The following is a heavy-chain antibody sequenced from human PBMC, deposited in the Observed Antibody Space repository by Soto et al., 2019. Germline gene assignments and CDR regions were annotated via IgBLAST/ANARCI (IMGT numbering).Heavy chain of an antibody. V-gene: IGHV5-51*01. CDR3: ARQRLRGTSGYYYFEN. Sequence: GESLKISCKGSGHIFSNYWIGWVRQMPGKGLEWMGIIYPGDSDTRYSPSFQGQVTITVDKSINTAYLQWSRLKASDTAIYYCARQRLRGTSGYYYFENWGQGTLVTSPQ. D-gene: IGHD3-22*01. CDR2: IYPGDSDT. CDR1: GHIFSNYW. J-gene: IGHJ4*02.